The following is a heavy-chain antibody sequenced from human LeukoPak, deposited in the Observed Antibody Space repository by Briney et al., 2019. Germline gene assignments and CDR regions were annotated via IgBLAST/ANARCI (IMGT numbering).Heavy chain of an antibody. CDR1: GFTLSDYS. V-gene: IGHV3-11*01. J-gene: IGHJ4*02. CDR2: IDSSGYTI. CDR3: VGSSGRYYVDD. D-gene: IGHD3-10*01. Sequence: RGRSLRLSCAASGFTLSDYSVSWIRQAPGKGLEWVSYIDSSGYTIYYADSVKGRFTISRDNAKNSLYLQMSSLRADDTAVYYCVGSSGRYYVDDWGQGTLVTVSS.